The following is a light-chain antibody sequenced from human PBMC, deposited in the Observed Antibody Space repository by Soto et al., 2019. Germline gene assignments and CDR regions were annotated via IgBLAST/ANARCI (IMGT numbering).Light chain of an antibody. CDR2: RAS. J-gene: IGKJ1*01. V-gene: IGKV4-1*01. CDR1: QSVLYSSNNKNY. Sequence: DIVMTQSPDSLAVSLGERATINCKSSQSVLYSSNNKNYLAGYQQKPGQPPKLLIYRASTRESGVPDRFSGSGSGTDFTLTISSLQAEDVAVYYCQQYYSTLPTFGQGTKVEIK. CDR3: QQYYSTLPT.